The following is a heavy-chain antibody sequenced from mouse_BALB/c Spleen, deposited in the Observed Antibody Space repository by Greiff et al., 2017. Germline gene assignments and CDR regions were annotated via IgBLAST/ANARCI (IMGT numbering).Heavy chain of an antibody. CDR2: IWAGGST. V-gene: IGHV2-9*02. J-gene: IGHJ4*01. Sequence: VQGVESGPGLVAPSQSLSITCTVSGFSLTSYGVHWVRQPPGKGLEWLGVIWAGGSTNYNSALMSRLSISKDNSKSQVFLKMNSLQTDDTAMYDCARDELGRNAMDYWGQGTSVTVSS. CDR3: ARDELGRNAMDY. CDR1: GFSLTSYG. D-gene: IGHD3-3*01.